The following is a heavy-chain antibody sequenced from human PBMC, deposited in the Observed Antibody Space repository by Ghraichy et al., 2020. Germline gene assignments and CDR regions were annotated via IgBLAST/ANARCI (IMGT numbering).Heavy chain of an antibody. CDR3: ARAFTYYYYMDV. J-gene: IGHJ6*03. D-gene: IGHD3-16*01. V-gene: IGHV3-64*01. CDR2: ITNNGGST. CDR1: GFTFSTYA. Sequence: SLNISCAASGFTFSTYAMHWVRQAPGKGLEYVSAITNNGGSTYYANSVKGRFTISRDNSKNTLYLQMGSLRAEDMAVYYCARAFTYYYYMDVWGKGTTVTVSS.